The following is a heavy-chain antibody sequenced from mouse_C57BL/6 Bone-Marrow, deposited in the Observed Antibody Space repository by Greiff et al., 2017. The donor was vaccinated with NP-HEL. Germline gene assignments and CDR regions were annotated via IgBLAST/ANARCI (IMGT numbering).Heavy chain of an antibody. D-gene: IGHD1-1*01. V-gene: IGHV5-12*01. CDR1: GFTFSDYY. CDR2: ISNGGGST. CDR3: ARNSYYGSSYFYWYFDV. J-gene: IGHJ1*03. Sequence: DVQLVESGGGLVQPGGSLKLSCAASGFTFSDYYMYWVRQTPEKRLEWVAYISNGGGSTYYPDTVKGRFTISRDNAKNTLYLQMSRLKSEDTAMYYCARNSYYGSSYFYWYFDVWGTGTTVTVSS.